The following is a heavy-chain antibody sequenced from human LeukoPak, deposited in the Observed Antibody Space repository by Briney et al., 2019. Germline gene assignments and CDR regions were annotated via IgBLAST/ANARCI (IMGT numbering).Heavy chain of an antibody. CDR2: IKQDGSEK. CDR1: GFTFSSYW. D-gene: IGHD2-21*02. Sequence: GGSLRLSCAASGFTFSSYWMGWVRQAPGRGRGGVANIKQDGSEKYYADSVEGRFTISRDNAKNSLYLQMNSLRAEDTAVYYCARDLDTYVVLTAYDTFDIWGQGTMVTVSS. V-gene: IGHV3-7*01. CDR3: ARDLDTYVVLTAYDTFDI. J-gene: IGHJ3*02.